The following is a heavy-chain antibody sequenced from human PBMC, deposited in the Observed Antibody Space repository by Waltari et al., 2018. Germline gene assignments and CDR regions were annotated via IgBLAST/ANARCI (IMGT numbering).Heavy chain of an antibody. CDR2: IHPGGGDT. D-gene: IGHD7-27*01. CDR3: ARDHNWGPDY. CDR1: GYTFTNFY. Sequence: QVQLVQSGAELTNPGASVRVYCTTSGYTFTNFYCHWVRQAPGQGLEGMGWIHPGGGDTNYAQKFQGRVTLTRDTSIDTAYLELNGLTSDDTAIYYCARDHNWGPDYWGQGTLVTVSS. V-gene: IGHV1-2*02. J-gene: IGHJ4*02.